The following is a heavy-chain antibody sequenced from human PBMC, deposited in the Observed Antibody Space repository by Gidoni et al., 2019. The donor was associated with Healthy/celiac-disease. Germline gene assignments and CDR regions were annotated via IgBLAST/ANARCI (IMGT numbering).Heavy chain of an antibody. CDR3: ARGGAGSGFDP. J-gene: IGHJ5*02. CDR2: ISSSSSYI. CDR1: GFTFSSYS. V-gene: IGHV3-21*01. D-gene: IGHD3-10*01. Sequence: EVQLVESGGGLVKPGGSLRLSCAASGFTFSSYSMTWVRQAPGKGLEWVSSISSSSSYIYYADSVKGRFTISRDNAKNSLYLQMNSRRAEDTAVYYCARGGAGSGFDPWGQGTLVTVSS.